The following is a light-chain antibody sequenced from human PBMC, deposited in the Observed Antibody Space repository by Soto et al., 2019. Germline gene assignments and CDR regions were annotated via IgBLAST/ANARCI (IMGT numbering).Light chain of an antibody. CDR3: SSYTSSSTYV. Sequence: QPVLTQPPSVSGSPGQSVTISCTGTSSDVGSYNRVSWYQQPPGTAPKLMIYEVSNRPSGVPDRFSGSKSGNTASLTISGLQAEDDADYYCSSYTSSSTYVFGTGTKLTVL. J-gene: IGLJ1*01. CDR1: SSDVGSYNR. CDR2: EVS. V-gene: IGLV2-18*02.